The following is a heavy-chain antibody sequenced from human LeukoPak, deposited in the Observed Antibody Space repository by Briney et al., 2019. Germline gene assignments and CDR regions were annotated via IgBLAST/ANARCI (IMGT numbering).Heavy chain of an antibody. Sequence: ASVKVSCKASGYTFTNYAMHWVRQAPGQRLEWMGWINTGNGNTKYSQEFQGRVIITRDTSASTAYMELSSLTSEDTAVYYCARGWYSRLYYFDYWGQGTLVTVSS. J-gene: IGHJ4*02. CDR2: INTGNGNT. CDR1: GYTFTNYA. CDR3: ARGWYSRLYYFDY. V-gene: IGHV1-3*04. D-gene: IGHD6-13*01.